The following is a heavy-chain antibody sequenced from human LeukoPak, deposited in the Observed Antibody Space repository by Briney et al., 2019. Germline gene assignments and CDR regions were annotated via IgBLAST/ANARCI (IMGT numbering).Heavy chain of an antibody. J-gene: IGHJ6*04. CDR1: GFTFSSYA. V-gene: IGHV3-30-3*01. CDR2: ISYDGSNK. D-gene: IGHD6-19*01. Sequence: PGRSLRLSCAASGFTFSSYAMHWVRQAPGKGLEWVAVISYDGSNKYYADSVKGRFTISRDNSKNTLYLQMNSLRAEDTAVYYCARARYSSGWYVKDYYGMDVWGKGTTVTVSS. CDR3: ARARYSSGWYVKDYYGMDV.